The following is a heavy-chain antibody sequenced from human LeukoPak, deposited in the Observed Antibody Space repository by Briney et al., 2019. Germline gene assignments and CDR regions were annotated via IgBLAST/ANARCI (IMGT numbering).Heavy chain of an antibody. V-gene: IGHV4-39*07. CDR1: GGSISSSSYY. D-gene: IGHD6-19*01. J-gene: IGHJ4*02. CDR3: ARDVVVSGWWRGDYFDY. CDR2: IYYSGST. Sequence: SETLSLTCTVSGGSISSSSYYWGWIRQPPGKGLEWIGSIYYSGSTYYNPSLKSRVTISVDTSKNQFSLKLSSVTAADTAVYYCARDVVVSGWWRGDYFDYWGQGTLVTVSS.